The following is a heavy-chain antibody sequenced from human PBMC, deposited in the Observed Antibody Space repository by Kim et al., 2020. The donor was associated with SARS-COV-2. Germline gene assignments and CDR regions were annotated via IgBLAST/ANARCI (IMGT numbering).Heavy chain of an antibody. J-gene: IGHJ5*02. D-gene: IGHD6-13*01. CDR2: IDPSDSYT. Sequence: ESLKISCKGSGYSFTSYWISWVRQMPGKGLEWMGRIDPSDSYTNYSPSFQGHVTISADKSISTAYLQWSSLKASDTAMYYCARQFQGVGIAAALDWFDPWGQGTLVTVSS. CDR3: ARQFQGVGIAAALDWFDP. V-gene: IGHV5-10-1*01. CDR1: GYSFTSYW.